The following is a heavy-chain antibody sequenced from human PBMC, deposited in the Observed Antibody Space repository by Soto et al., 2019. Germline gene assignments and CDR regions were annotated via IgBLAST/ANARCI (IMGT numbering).Heavy chain of an antibody. D-gene: IGHD3-3*01. CDR1: GGTFSSYA. V-gene: IGHV1-69*06. CDR2: IIPIFGTA. Sequence: QVQLVQSGAEVKKPGSSVKVSCKASGGTFSSYAISWVRQAPGQGLEWMGGIIPIFGTANYAQKFQGRVTITADKSTSTAYMELSSLRSEDTAVSYCASPTREWLPPASDYYYGMDVWGQGTTVTVAS. CDR3: ASPTREWLPPASDYYYGMDV. J-gene: IGHJ6*02.